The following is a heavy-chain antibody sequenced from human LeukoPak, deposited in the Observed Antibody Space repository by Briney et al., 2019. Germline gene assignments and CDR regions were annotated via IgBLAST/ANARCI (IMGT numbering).Heavy chain of an antibody. CDR2: INPNSGGT. V-gene: IGHV1-2*02. Sequence: ASVKVSCKASGYTFTDYYTHWVRQAPGQGLEWMGWINPNSGGTNYAQKFQGRVTMTRDTSISTAYMELSRLRSDDTAVYYCARERRGRNSNDRGGNWFDPWGQGTLVTVSS. CDR1: GYTFTDYY. J-gene: IGHJ5*02. CDR3: ARERRGRNSNDRGGNWFDP. D-gene: IGHD4-11*01.